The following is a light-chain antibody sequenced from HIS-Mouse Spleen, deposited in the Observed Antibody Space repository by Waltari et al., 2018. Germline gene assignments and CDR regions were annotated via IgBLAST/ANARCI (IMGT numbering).Light chain of an antibody. V-gene: IGLV3-9*01. CDR1: NRGRKN. Sequence: SYELTQPLSVSVALGQTARITCGGNNRGRKNVHWYQQKPGQAPLLVIYRDSNRPSGIPERFSGSNSGNTATLTISRAQAGDEADYYCQVWDSSTVVFGGGTKLTVL. CDR2: RDS. J-gene: IGLJ2*01. CDR3: QVWDSSTVV.